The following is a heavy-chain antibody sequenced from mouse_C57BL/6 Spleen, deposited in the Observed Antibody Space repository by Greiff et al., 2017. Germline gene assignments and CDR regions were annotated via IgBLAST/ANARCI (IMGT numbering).Heavy chain of an antibody. D-gene: IGHD2-5*01. CDR3: ARGGAYSTFDY. J-gene: IGHJ2*01. CDR2: IDPSDSET. CDR1: GYTFTSYW. V-gene: IGHV1-52*01. Sequence: QVQLQQPGAELVRPGSSVKLSCKASGYTFTSYWMHWVKQRPIQGLEWIGNIDPSDSETHYNQKFKDKATLTVDKSSSTAYMQLSSLTSEDSAVYYCARGGAYSTFDYWGQGTTLTVSS.